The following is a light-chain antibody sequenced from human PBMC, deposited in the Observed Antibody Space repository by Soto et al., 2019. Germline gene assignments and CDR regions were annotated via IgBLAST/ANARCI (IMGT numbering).Light chain of an antibody. J-gene: IGKJ2*01. CDR1: QSIGSG. CDR3: QQYHDFQYT. V-gene: IGKV1-5*03. Sequence: DFQMTQSPSTLSASVGDGVTITCRASQSIGSGLAWYQLQPGKAPKLLIYKATNLQRGVSSRFSGSGSGTDFSLTISSLQPADSATYYCQQYHDFQYTFGQGTKLEI. CDR2: KAT.